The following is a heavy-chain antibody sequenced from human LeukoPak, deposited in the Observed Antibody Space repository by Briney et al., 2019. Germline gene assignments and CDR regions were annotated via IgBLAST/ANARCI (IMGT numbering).Heavy chain of an antibody. CDR2: VYYNGIT. CDR1: GGSISDSY. D-gene: IGHD1/OR15-1a*01. V-gene: IGHV4-59*13. J-gene: IGHJ4*02. CDR3: VSQLGGTTFH. Sequence: SETLSLTCTVSGGSISDSYCTWFRQPPGKGLEWIGYVYYNGITNYNPSLKSRVSISLDTSKNQFSLRLNSVTAAETAVYYCVSQLGGTTFHWGQGTLVTVSS.